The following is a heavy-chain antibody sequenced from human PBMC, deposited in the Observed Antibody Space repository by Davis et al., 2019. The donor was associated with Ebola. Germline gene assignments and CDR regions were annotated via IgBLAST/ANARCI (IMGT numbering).Heavy chain of an antibody. CDR1: SGSFISHP. V-gene: IGHV1-69*13. CDR3: ARDFDGGNYYFDY. Sequence: SVKVSCNTSSGSFISHPISWVRQAPRQGLEWMGGIIPIFDTPHYAQKFQGRITITADASTSTAYMELSSLRSEETATYFCARDFDGGNYYFDYWGPGTPVTVSS. CDR2: IIPIFDTP. D-gene: IGHD3-9*01. J-gene: IGHJ4*02.